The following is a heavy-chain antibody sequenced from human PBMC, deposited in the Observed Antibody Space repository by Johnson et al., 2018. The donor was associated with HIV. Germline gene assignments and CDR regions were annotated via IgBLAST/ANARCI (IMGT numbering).Heavy chain of an antibody. CDR3: AREKLERGTHWYFDL. CDR1: GFTFSDYY. J-gene: IGHJ2*01. V-gene: IGHV3-11*04. Sequence: QVQLVESGGGLVKPGGSLRLSCAASGFTFSDYYMTWIRQAPVKGLEWVSYISSSGSNIYYADSVKGRFTISRDNAKKSLYLQMNSLRVEDTAVYYCAREKLERGTHWYFDLWGRGTLVTVSS. D-gene: IGHD1-1*01. CDR2: ISSSGSNI.